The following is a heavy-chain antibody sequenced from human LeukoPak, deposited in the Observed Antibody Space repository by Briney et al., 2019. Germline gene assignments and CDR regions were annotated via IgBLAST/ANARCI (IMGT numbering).Heavy chain of an antibody. J-gene: IGHJ4*02. D-gene: IGHD3-10*01. CDR1: GYTFISYG. Sequence: VASVKVSCKASGYTFISYGISWVRQAPGQGLEWMGWITTSNGNTNYAQKFQGRVTMTTDTSTSTAYMELRSLRSDDTAVYYCVRRHPGSGSQPDYWGQGTLVTVSS. CDR2: ITTSNGNT. V-gene: IGHV1-18*01. CDR3: VRRHPGSGSQPDY.